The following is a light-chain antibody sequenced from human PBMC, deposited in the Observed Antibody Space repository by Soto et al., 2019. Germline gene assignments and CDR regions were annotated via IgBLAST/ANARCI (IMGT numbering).Light chain of an antibody. V-gene: IGKV3-11*01. Sequence: EIVLTQSPATLSLSPGERATLSCRASQSVSSYLAWYQQKPGQAPRLFIYDASSRATGIPARFSGSGSGTDFTLTISSLEPEDFAVYYCQQRSKWPITFGQGT. CDR2: DAS. CDR3: QQRSKWPIT. CDR1: QSVSSY. J-gene: IGKJ5*01.